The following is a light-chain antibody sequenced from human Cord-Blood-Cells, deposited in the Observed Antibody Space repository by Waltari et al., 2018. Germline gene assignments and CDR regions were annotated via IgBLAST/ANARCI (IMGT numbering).Light chain of an antibody. V-gene: IGLV2-18*02. J-gene: IGLJ1*01. Sequence: QSALTQPPSVSGSPGQSVTISCTGTSRDVGSYNRVSWYQQPPGTAPKLIIYEVSNRPSGVPDRFSGSKSGNTASLTISGLQAEDEADYYCSSYTSSSTYVFGTGTKVTVL. CDR1: SRDVGSYNR. CDR3: SSYTSSSTYV. CDR2: EVS.